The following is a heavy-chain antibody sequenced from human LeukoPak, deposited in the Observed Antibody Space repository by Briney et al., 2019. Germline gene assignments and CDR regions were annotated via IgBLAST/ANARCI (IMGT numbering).Heavy chain of an antibody. CDR3: VRDGEGVAISVNYWFAP. J-gene: IGHJ5*02. CDR1: GFTFTNYD. D-gene: IGHD3-10*01. Sequence: ASVKVSCKATGFTFTNYDINWVRQGTGQGLEWMGWMKPINGNTGYAQKFQGRVTMTRDTSISTAYMELSSLTSEDTAVYYCVRDGEGVAISVNYWFAPWGQGTLVTVSS. CDR2: MKPINGNT. V-gene: IGHV1-8*01.